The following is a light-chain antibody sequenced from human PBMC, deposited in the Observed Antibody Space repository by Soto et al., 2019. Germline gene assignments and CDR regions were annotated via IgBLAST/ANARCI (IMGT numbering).Light chain of an antibody. CDR1: SSDVGGHNY. J-gene: IGLJ1*01. V-gene: IGLV2-14*01. CDR2: DVS. Sequence: QSALTQPASVSGSPGQSITISCTGTSSDVGGHNYVSWYQQHPGKAPKLMIYDVSNRPSGVSNRFSGSKSGNTASLTISGLQAEDEADYYCSSYTSISTLLYVFGTGTKLTVL. CDR3: SSYTSISTLLYV.